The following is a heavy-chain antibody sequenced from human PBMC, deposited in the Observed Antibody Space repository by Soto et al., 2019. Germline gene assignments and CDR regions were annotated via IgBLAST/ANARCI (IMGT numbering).Heavy chain of an antibody. D-gene: IGHD6-19*01. CDR1: GELLSGYS. Sequence: SENLSLTCAVCGELLSGYSWTWIRQTPGKGLQWIGQINHSGSASYNPSLKSRVTISVHTSNSQFSLELSSVTAADTAVYYCARGLITGSHYSGGWYYFDSWGQGTQVT. J-gene: IGHJ4*02. CDR3: ARGLITGSHYSGGWYYFDS. V-gene: IGHV4-34*01. CDR2: INHSGSA.